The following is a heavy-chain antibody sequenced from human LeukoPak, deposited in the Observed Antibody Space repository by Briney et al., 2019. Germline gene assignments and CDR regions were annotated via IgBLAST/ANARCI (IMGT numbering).Heavy chain of an antibody. J-gene: IGHJ5*02. V-gene: IGHV3-7*01. D-gene: IGHD3-16*01. CDR1: GFTFSLYW. CDR2: INPDGSQK. CDR3: VRQMIRFWFDP. Sequence: GGSLRLSCAASGFTFSLYWMTWVRQSPGKGLERVADINPDGSQKYSVDSVKGRFTISRDSAKNSLFLQMNSLRAEDTAVYYCVRQMIRFWFDPWGQGTLVTVSS.